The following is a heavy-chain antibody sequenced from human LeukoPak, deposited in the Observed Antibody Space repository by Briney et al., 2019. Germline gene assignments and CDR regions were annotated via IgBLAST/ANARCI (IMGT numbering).Heavy chain of an antibody. CDR2: INPNSGGT. CDR1: GYTFTGYY. CDR3: AKKGVIEGATDFFDY. J-gene: IGHJ4*02. Sequence: ASVKVSCKASGYTFTGYYMHWVRQAPGQGLEWMGWINPNSGGTNYAQKFQGRVTMTRDTSISTAYMELSRLRSDDTAVYYCAKKGVIEGATDFFDYWGQGTLVTVSS. D-gene: IGHD1-26*01. V-gene: IGHV1-2*02.